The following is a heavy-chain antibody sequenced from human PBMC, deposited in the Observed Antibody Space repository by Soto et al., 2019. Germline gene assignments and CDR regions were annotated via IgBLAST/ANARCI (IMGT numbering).Heavy chain of an antibody. CDR3: ARADTIFGVVIIDY. CDR1: GFTFSSYG. J-gene: IGHJ4*02. D-gene: IGHD3-3*01. CDR2: IWYDGSNK. Sequence: GGSLRLSCAASGFTFSSYGMHWVRQAPGKGLEWVAVIWYDGSNKYYADSVKGRFTISRDNSKNTLYLQMNSLRAEDTAVYYCARADTIFGVVIIDYWGQGTLVTVSS. V-gene: IGHV3-33*01.